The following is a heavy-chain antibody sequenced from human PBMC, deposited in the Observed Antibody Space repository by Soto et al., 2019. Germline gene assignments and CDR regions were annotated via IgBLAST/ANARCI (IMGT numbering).Heavy chain of an antibody. V-gene: IGHV3-43*01. D-gene: IGHD5-18*01. J-gene: IGHJ4*02. CDR3: AKDMSIQLWAFDY. Sequence: VGSLRLSCAASGFTFDDYTMHWVRQAPGKGLEWVSLISWDGGSTYYADSVKGRFTISRDNSKNSLYLQMNSLRTEDTALYYCAKDMSIQLWAFDYWGQGTLVTVSS. CDR2: ISWDGGST. CDR1: GFTFDDYT.